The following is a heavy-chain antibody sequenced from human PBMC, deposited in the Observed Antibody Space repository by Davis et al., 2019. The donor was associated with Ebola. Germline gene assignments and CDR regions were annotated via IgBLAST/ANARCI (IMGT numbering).Heavy chain of an antibody. V-gene: IGHV3-13*01. CDR3: ARDRGAVAGSYNWFDP. D-gene: IGHD6-19*01. CDR1: GFTFSSYD. Sequence: GESLKTSCAASGFTFSSYDMHWVRQATGKGLEWVSAIGTAGNTYYPGSVKGRFTISRENAKNAVYLQMNSLRAEDTAVYYCARDRGAVAGSYNWFDPWGQGTLVTVSS. J-gene: IGHJ5*02. CDR2: IGTAGNT.